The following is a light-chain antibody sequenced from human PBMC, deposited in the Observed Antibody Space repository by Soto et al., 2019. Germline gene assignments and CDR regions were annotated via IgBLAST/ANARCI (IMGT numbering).Light chain of an antibody. CDR3: CSYAGRSTFVV. CDR1: SSDVGIYNL. CDR2: EGS. Sequence: QSVLTQPASVSGSPGQSITISCTGTSSDVGIYNLFSWYQQHPGKAPKLMIYEGSKRPSGVSNRFSGSKSGNTASLTISGLQAEDEADYYCCSYAGRSTFVVFGGGTKPTLL. V-gene: IGLV2-23*03. J-gene: IGLJ2*01.